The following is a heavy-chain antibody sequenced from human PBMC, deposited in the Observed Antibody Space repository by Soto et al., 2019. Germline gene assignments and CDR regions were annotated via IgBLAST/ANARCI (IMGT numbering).Heavy chain of an antibody. Sequence: GGSLRLSCAASGFTFSSYAMSWVRQAPGKGLEWVSAISGSGGSTYYADSVKGRFTISRDNSKNTLYLQMNSLRAEDTAVYYCAKLTYYYGSGSYHNSLYYFDYWGQGTLVTVSS. J-gene: IGHJ4*02. CDR2: ISGSGGST. CDR3: AKLTYYYGSGSYHNSLYYFDY. CDR1: GFTFSSYA. D-gene: IGHD3-10*01. V-gene: IGHV3-23*01.